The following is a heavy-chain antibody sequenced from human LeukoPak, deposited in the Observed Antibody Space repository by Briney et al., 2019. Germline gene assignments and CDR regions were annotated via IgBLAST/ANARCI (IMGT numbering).Heavy chain of an antibody. J-gene: IGHJ3*02. CDR1: GVTFIAST. CDR2: ISASGGST. D-gene: IGHD2-8*02. CDR3: PSACCPGGCTGVAIGI. V-gene: IGHV3-23*01. Sequence: PGGSLRLSCAHPGVTFIASTMSSVPQAPGKGLEWVSAISASGGSTYYADSMKGRFTISRDNSKNTLYLQMNSLRTEDTAAYYWPSACCPGGCTGVAIGIWGQGTMVTVSS.